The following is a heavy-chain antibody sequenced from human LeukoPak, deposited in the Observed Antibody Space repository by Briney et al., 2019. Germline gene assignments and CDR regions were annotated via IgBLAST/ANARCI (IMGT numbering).Heavy chain of an antibody. V-gene: IGHV3-30*18. J-gene: IGHJ4*02. CDR1: GFTFSSYG. Sequence: GGSLRLSCAASGFTFSSYGMHWARQAPGKGLEWVAVISYDGSNKYYADSVKGRFTISRDNSKNTLYLQMNSLRAEDTAVYYCAKDLEDSSGYPWGYFDYWGQGTLVTVSS. D-gene: IGHD3-22*01. CDR3: AKDLEDSSGYPWGYFDY. CDR2: ISYDGSNK.